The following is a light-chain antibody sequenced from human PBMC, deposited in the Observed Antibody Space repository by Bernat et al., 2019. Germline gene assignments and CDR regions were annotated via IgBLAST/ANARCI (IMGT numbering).Light chain of an antibody. CDR1: SLDVGAYNY. CDR2: DVT. V-gene: IGLV2-11*01. J-gene: IGLJ1*01. Sequence: QSALTQPRSVSGSPGQSVTISCTGTSLDVGAYNYVSWYQHHPGKAPKLIIYDVTKRPSGVPDRFSGSKSGNTASLTIPGLQAEDEADYSCCSYAGSYIHYVFGTGTKVTVL. CDR3: CSYAGSYIHYV.